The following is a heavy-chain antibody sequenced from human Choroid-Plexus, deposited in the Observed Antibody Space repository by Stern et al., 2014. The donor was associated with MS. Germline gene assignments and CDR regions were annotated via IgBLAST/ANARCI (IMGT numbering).Heavy chain of an antibody. CDR1: GFTFGSCA. CDR3: AKDRQYLTYFFDH. D-gene: IGHD2/OR15-2a*01. J-gene: IGHJ5*02. Sequence: QVQLVESGGGVVQPGRPLRLSCVVSGFTFGSCAMHWVRQAPGKGLAWVAGVSYDGSNKYYADSVKGRFTISRDNSQNTLYMQMSSLRPEDTAVYYCAKDRQYLTYFFDHWGQGSLVTVSS. CDR2: VSYDGSNK. V-gene: IGHV3-30*18.